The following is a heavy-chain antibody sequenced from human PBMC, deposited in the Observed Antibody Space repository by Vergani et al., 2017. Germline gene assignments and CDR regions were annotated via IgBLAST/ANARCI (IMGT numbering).Heavy chain of an antibody. J-gene: IGHJ3*02. V-gene: IGHV3-30-3*01. Sequence: QVQLVESGGGVVQPGRSLRLSCAASGFTFSSYAMHWVRQAPGKGLEWVAVISYDGSNKYYADSVKGRFTISRDNSKNTLYLQMNSLRAEDTAVYYCAKGGGLDAFDIWGQGTMVTVSS. CDR2: ISYDGSNK. CDR3: AKGGGLDAFDI. CDR1: GFTFSSYA. D-gene: IGHD2-15*01.